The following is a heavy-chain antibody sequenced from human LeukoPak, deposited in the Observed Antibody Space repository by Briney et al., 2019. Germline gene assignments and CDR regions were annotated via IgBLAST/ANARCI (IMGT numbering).Heavy chain of an antibody. CDR1: DGSINSDTYY. Sequence: MSSETLSLTCSVSDGSINSDTYYWGWIRQPPGKGLEWIASIYSGGNTFYNPSLKSRVTISIDTSKKQFSLKLTSVTAADTAVYYCARDQRSLFDVWGQGSLVTVSS. D-gene: IGHD1-26*01. CDR3: ARDQRSLFDV. V-gene: IGHV4-39*07. J-gene: IGHJ4*02. CDR2: IYSGGNT.